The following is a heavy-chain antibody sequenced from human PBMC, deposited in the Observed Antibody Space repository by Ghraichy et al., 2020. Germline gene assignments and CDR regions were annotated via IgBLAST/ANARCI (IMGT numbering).Heavy chain of an antibody. V-gene: IGHV3-30*02. CDR3: AKDWNWSFDY. J-gene: IGHJ4*02. CDR2: VWYDETNK. D-gene: IGHD1-7*01. Sequence: GGSLRLSCAASGFTFSKSGMHWVRQAPGTGPEWVAFVWYDETNKRYADSVKGRFTISRDNSKNTLYLQMNNLRPEDTAVYHCAKDWNWSFDYWGQGTLVTVSS. CDR1: GFTFSKSG.